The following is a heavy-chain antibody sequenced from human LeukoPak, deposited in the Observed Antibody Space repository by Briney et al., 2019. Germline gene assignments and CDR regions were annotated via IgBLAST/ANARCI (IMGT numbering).Heavy chain of an antibody. Sequence: PGGSLRLSCAASEFTVSSNYMSWVRQAPVKGLEWASVIYSGGSTYYADSVKGRFTISRDNSKNTLYLQMNSLRAEDTAVYYCARDWCSSGWYDCYGMDVWGQGTTVTVSS. CDR2: IYSGGST. J-gene: IGHJ6*02. D-gene: IGHD6-19*01. V-gene: IGHV3-66*01. CDR1: EFTVSSNY. CDR3: ARDWCSSGWYDCYGMDV.